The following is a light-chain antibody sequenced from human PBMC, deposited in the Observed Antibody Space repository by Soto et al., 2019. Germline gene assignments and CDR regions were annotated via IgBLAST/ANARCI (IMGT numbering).Light chain of an antibody. CDR2: KAS. CDR3: QQDNSYSWT. Sequence: DIQMTQSPSTLSASVGDRVTITCRASQSISSWLAWYQQRPGKAPKPLIYKASTLESGVPSRFSGSGSGTEFTLTLSSLQPDDFATYYCQQDNSYSWTFGQGTKVELK. CDR1: QSISSW. V-gene: IGKV1-5*03. J-gene: IGKJ1*01.